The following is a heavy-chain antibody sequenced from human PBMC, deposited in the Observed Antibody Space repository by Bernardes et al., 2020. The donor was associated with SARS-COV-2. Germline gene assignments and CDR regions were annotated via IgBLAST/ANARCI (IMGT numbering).Heavy chain of an antibody. Sequence: ASVKVSCKASGYTFTGYYLHWVRQAPGQGLEWMGWINPNSGDTNYAQKFQGRVTMTRDTSISTAYMELSRLRSDDTAVYYCARERGSLGYSSGWDFDYWGQGTLVTVSS. V-gene: IGHV1-2*02. J-gene: IGHJ4*02. CDR2: INPNSGDT. CDR3: ARERGSLGYSSGWDFDY. CDR1: GYTFTGYY. D-gene: IGHD6-19*01.